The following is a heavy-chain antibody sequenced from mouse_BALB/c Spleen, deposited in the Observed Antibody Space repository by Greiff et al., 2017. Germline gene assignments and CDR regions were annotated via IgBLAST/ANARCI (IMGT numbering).Heavy chain of an antibody. Sequence: EVMLVESGGGLVKPGGSLKLSCAASGFAFSSYDMSWVRQTPEKRLEWVAYISSGGGSTYYPDTVKGRFTISRDNAKNTLYLQMSSLKSEDTAMYYCARLPNYYGSSPSLDYWGQGTTLTVSS. V-gene: IGHV5-12-1*01. CDR1: GFAFSSYD. CDR2: ISSGGGST. D-gene: IGHD1-1*01. J-gene: IGHJ2*01. CDR3: ARLPNYYGSSPSLDY.